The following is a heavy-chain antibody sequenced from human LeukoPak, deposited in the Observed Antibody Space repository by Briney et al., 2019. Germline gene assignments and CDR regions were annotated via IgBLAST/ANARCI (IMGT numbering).Heavy chain of an antibody. CDR3: ARGTPENYYYYYMDV. CDR1: GGTFSRYA. V-gene: IGHV1-69*10. J-gene: IGHJ6*03. CDR2: IIPLFGIA. Sequence: ASVKVSCKASGGTFSRYAFSWVRQAPGQGLEWMGGIIPLFGIANYAQKFQGRVTITADKSTSTAYMELSSLRSEDTAVYYCARGTPENYYYYYMDVWGKGTTVTISS.